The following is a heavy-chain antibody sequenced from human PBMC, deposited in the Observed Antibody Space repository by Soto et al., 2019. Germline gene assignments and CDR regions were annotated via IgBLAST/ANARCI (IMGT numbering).Heavy chain of an antibody. CDR2: ISARSSTT. D-gene: IGHD3-10*01. CDR3: AKVFYDSGTTFFGVDV. Sequence: GGSLRLSCVGSGFSFDNFAMRWVRQAPGKGLEWVSSISARSSTTYYAGYVKGRFTISRDNSKNTLYLQMNSLTAEDTVLYYCAKVFYDSGTTFFGVDVWGQGTTVTVSS. J-gene: IGHJ6*02. V-gene: IGHV3-23*01. CDR1: GFSFDNFA.